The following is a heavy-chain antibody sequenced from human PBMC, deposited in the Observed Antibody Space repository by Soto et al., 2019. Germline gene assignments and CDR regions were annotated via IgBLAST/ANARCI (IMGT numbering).Heavy chain of an antibody. V-gene: IGHV3-74*01. CDR2: INSDGSST. Sequence: GGSLRLSGAASGFTFSSYWMHWVRQAPGKGLVWVSRINSDGSSTSYADSVKGRFTISRDNAKNTLYLQMNSLRAEDTAVYYCARGGSGFSFDYWGQGTLVTVSS. CDR1: GFTFSSYW. D-gene: IGHD5-12*01. CDR3: ARGGSGFSFDY. J-gene: IGHJ4*02.